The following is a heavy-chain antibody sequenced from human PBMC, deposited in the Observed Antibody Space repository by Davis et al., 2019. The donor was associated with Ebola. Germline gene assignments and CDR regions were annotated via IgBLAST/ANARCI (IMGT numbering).Heavy chain of an antibody. J-gene: IGHJ4*02. V-gene: IGHV3-7*01. D-gene: IGHD2-15*01. CDR3: ARGPPEDVVVVVVAADY. Sequence: PGGSLRLSCAASGLTFSSYWMSWVRQAPGKGLEWVANIKQDGSEKYYVDSVKGRITISRDNAKNSLYLQMNSLRAEDTAVYYCARGPPEDVVVVVVAADYWGQGTLVTVSS. CDR1: GLTFSSYW. CDR2: IKQDGSEK.